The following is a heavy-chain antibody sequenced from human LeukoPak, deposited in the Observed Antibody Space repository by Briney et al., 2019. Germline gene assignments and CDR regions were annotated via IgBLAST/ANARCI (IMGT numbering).Heavy chain of an antibody. V-gene: IGHV4-34*01. J-gene: IGHJ4*02. CDR3: ARWDSSADFFDH. Sequence: SETLSLTCAVYGGSFSGYYWSWLRQPPGKGLEWIGEINHSGSTNYNPSLKSRVTISEDTSKNQFSLKLRSVTAADTAVYFCARWDSSADFFDHWGQGNLVTVSS. CDR1: GGSFSGYY. CDR2: INHSGST. D-gene: IGHD3-22*01.